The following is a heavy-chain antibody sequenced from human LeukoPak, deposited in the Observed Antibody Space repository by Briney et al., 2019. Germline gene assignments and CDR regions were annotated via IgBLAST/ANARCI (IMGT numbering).Heavy chain of an antibody. Sequence: ASVKVSCSAAGSTFTGYYIHLGRQAPGQGLEWMGWINTNSGVTNYTQKFQGRVTMTRDTSINTAYMEVDRLTIDDTAGYYCARDVAYFDPWGQGTLVTVSS. CDR3: ARDVAYFDP. D-gene: IGHD2-21*01. J-gene: IGHJ5*02. CDR1: GSTFTGYY. V-gene: IGHV1-2*02. CDR2: INTNSGVT.